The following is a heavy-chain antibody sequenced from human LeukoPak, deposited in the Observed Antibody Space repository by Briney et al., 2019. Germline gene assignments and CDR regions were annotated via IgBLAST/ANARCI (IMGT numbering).Heavy chain of an antibody. CDR3: ARESPWENDILTGYYDY. CDR2: INPNSGGT. CDR1: GYTFTGYY. D-gene: IGHD3-9*01. V-gene: IGHV1-2*02. J-gene: IGHJ4*02. Sequence: GASVKVSCKASGYTFTGYYMHWVRQAPGQGLEWMGWINPNSGGTNYAQKFQGRVTMTRDTSISTAYMELSRLRSDDTAVYYCARESPWENDILTGYYDYWGQGTLVTVSS.